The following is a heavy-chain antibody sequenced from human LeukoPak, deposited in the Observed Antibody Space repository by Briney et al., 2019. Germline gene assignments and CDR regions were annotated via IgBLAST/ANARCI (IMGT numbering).Heavy chain of an antibody. V-gene: IGHV4-39*01. D-gene: IGHD1-26*01. CDR1: GGSISSYY. CDR2: IYYSGST. Sequence: SETLSLTCTASGGSISSYYWGWIRQPPGKGLEWIGSIYYSGSTYYNPSLKSRVTISVDTSKNQFSLKLSSVTAADTAVYYCATGEMEGSFDYWGQGTLVTVSS. CDR3: ATGEMEGSFDY. J-gene: IGHJ4*02.